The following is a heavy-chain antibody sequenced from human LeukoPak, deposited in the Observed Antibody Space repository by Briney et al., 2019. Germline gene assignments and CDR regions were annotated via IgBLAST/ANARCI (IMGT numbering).Heavy chain of an antibody. CDR3: ARGNYVYYYGMDV. CDR1: GGSISSYY. Sequence: PSETLSLTCTVSGGSISSYYWSWIRLPPGRGLEWIAYIYDSDNTNYNPSLKSRVTISVDTSKNQFSLKLSSLTAADTAVYYCARGNYVYYYGMDVWGQGTTVTVSS. CDR2: IYDSDNT. J-gene: IGHJ6*02. V-gene: IGHV4-59*01. D-gene: IGHD4-11*01.